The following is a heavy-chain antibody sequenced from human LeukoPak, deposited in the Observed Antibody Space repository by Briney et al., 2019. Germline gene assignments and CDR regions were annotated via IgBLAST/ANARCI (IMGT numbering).Heavy chain of an antibody. Sequence: ASVKVSCKASGYIFTSYVMHWVRQAPGQRLEWMGWINAGNGNTKSSQKFQGRVTIIRDTSASTAYMEVSSLRSEDTSVYYCARASPGYSYDYFDYWGQGTLVTLSS. CDR3: ARASPGYSYDYFDY. V-gene: IGHV1-3*01. D-gene: IGHD5-18*01. CDR2: INAGNGNT. CDR1: GYIFTSYV. J-gene: IGHJ4*02.